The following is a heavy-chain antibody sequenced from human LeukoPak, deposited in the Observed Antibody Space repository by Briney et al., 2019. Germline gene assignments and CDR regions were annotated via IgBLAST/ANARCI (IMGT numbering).Heavy chain of an antibody. J-gene: IGHJ4*02. D-gene: IGHD2-2*01. CDR1: GGSLINYY. V-gene: IGHV4-34*01. Sequence: TPSETLSLTCGVYGGSLINYYCHWIRQAPGKGLEWIGEISHGGITKHNPSLKSRVTMSQDTSKRQFSLKMNSMTAADTGVYYCGIFMDVVPGSMSWGRGTLVSVSS. CDR2: ISHGGIT. CDR3: GIFMDVVPGSMS.